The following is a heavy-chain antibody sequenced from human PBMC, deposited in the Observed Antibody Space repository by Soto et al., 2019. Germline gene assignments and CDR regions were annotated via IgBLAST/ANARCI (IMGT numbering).Heavy chain of an antibody. Sequence: XGILSLTCTVSGDSISDYYWSWIRQPPGKGLEWIGYIYYSVSTNYNPSLNSRVTISIDTSKNQFSLKVSSVTAADTAVYYCARSIKVFGVVQFDPWAQGTLVTVSS. J-gene: IGHJ5*02. CDR3: ARSIKVFGVVQFDP. CDR2: IYYSVST. D-gene: IGHD3-3*01. CDR1: GDSISDYY. V-gene: IGHV4-59*01.